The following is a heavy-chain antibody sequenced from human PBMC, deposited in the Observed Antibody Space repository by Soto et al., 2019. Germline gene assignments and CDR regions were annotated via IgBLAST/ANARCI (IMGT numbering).Heavy chain of an antibody. CDR1: GVTFSKYG. V-gene: IGHV3-30*18. CDR3: AKEVRGSYGMDV. Sequence: GGSLRLSWGAAGVTFSKYGMSWVRLAPGKGPEWVANITYDGSNKYYVDSVKGRFTISRDNSKNTLYLQMNSLRAEYTAVYYCAKEVRGSYGMDVWGQGTTVTVSS. J-gene: IGHJ6*02. CDR2: ITYDGSNK. D-gene: IGHD1-1*01.